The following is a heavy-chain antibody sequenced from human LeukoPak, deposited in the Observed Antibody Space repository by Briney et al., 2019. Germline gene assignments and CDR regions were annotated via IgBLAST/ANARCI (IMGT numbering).Heavy chain of an antibody. V-gene: IGHV4-61*02. Sequence: PSQTLSLTCTVSGGSISSGSYYWSWIRQPAGKGLEWIGRIYTSGTTNYNPSLKSRVTISVGTSKSQFSLKLSSVTAADTAVYYCAREVSDYDILTGWIDYWGQGALVSVSS. CDR2: IYTSGTT. CDR1: GGSISSGSYY. D-gene: IGHD3-9*01. CDR3: AREVSDYDILTGWIDY. J-gene: IGHJ4*02.